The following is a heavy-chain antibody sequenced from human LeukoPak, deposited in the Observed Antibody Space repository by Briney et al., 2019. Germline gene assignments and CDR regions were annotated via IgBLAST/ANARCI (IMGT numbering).Heavy chain of an antibody. Sequence: PGGSLRLSCAASGFTFSSYGMHWVRQAPGMGLEWVAIIWYDGSNKYYADSVKGRFTISRDNSKNTLYLQMNSLRAEDTAVYYCARRYCSSTSCYGEDFDYWGQGTLVTVSS. CDR3: ARRYCSSTSCYGEDFDY. CDR1: GFTFSSYG. CDR2: IWYDGSNK. J-gene: IGHJ4*02. V-gene: IGHV3-33*01. D-gene: IGHD2-2*01.